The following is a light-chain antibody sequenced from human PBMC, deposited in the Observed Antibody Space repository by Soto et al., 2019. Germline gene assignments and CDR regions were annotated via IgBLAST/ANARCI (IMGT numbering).Light chain of an antibody. CDR3: SSYTSSSTEV. CDR2: NVN. CDR1: SSDVGGYNY. J-gene: IGLJ1*01. V-gene: IGLV2-14*03. Sequence: QSVLTQPASVSGSPGQSITISCTGTSSDVGGYNYVSWYQHHPGKAPKLLIYNVNSRPSGVSDRFSGSKSGNTASLTISGLQAKDEADYYCSSYTSSSTEVFGTGTKVTVL.